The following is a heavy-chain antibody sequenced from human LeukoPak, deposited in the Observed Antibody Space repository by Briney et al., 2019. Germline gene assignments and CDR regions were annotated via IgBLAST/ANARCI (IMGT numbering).Heavy chain of an antibody. D-gene: IGHD3-22*01. V-gene: IGHV3-73*01. CDR1: GFTFSGSA. CDR3: TRSDYYDREAFDI. Sequence: GGTLRLSCAASGFTFSGSALHWVRQASRERLEWVGRIRSKANSYAKAYAPSVEVRFSFSRDHSKNTAYLQMNSLKTEDTAVYYCTRSDYYDREAFDIWGQGTMVTVSS. CDR2: IRSKANSYAK. J-gene: IGHJ3*02.